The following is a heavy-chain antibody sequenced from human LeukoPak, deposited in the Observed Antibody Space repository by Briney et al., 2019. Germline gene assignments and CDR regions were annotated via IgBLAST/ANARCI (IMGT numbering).Heavy chain of an antibody. CDR1: EFTFSNYW. D-gene: IGHD3-22*01. J-gene: IGHJ4*02. V-gene: IGHV3-7*01. Sequence: GGSLRLSCAASEFTFSNYWMTWVRQAPGKGLEWVAYIKQDGSNKHYLDSVEGRFTISRDDAKNSVYLQMNSLRAEDTAVYYCARGSIAVAGLYYYDSSGYYPFDYWGQGTLVTVSS. CDR3: ARGSIAVAGLYYYDSSGYYPFDY. CDR2: IKQDGSNK.